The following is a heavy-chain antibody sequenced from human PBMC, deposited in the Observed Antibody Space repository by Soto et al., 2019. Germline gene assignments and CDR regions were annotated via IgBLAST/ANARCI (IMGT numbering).Heavy chain of an antibody. J-gene: IGHJ6*02. V-gene: IGHV1-18*01. CDR3: ARDSSSWGYYYYGMDV. CDR2: ISAYNGNT. CDR1: GYTFTNFG. D-gene: IGHD6-13*01. Sequence: GSVKVSCKASGYTFTNFGISWVRQAPGQGLEWMGWISAYNGNTNYAQKLQGRVTMTTDTSTSTAYMELRSLRSDDTAVYYCARDSSSWGYYYYGMDVWGQGTTVTVSS.